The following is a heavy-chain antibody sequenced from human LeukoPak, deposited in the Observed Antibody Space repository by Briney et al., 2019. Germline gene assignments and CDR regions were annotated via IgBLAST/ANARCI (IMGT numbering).Heavy chain of an antibody. D-gene: IGHD4-17*01. CDR2: ISGSGGST. J-gene: IGHJ6*02. CDR3: ASPDYGDYEVYYYYGMDV. CDR1: GFTFSSYA. V-gene: IGHV3-23*01. Sequence: GGSLRLSCAASGFTFSSYAMSWVRQAPGKGLEWVSAISGSGGSTYYADSVKGRFTISRDNSKNTLYLQMNSLRAEDTAVYYCASPDYGDYEVYYYYGMDVWGQGTTVTVSS.